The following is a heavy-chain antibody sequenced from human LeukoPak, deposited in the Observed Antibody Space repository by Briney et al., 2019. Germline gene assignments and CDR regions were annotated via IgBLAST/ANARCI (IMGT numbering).Heavy chain of an antibody. CDR3: ARGPYCTNGVCYTRPGDY. Sequence: SETLSLTCAVYGGSFSGYYWSWIRQPPGKGLEWIGEINHSGSTNYNPSLKSRVTISVDTSKNQFPLKLSSVTAADTAVYYCARGPYCTNGVCYTRPGDYWGQGTLVTVSS. J-gene: IGHJ4*02. V-gene: IGHV4-34*01. CDR2: INHSGST. D-gene: IGHD2-8*01. CDR1: GGSFSGYY.